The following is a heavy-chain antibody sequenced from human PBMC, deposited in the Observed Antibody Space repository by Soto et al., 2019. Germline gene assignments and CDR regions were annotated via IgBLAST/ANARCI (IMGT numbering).Heavy chain of an antibody. D-gene: IGHD2-21*01. CDR3: ARAFFPDLPRLMRPTPDSNWFDP. CDR2: VSASGLNT. Sequence: GGFLRLSCAASGFTFSTYWMHWVRQAPGKGLEWVSGVSASGLNTDYADPVKGRFYISRDNSKNTVSLHMNSLRAEDTAIYYCARAFFPDLPRLMRPTPDSNWFDPWGQGTLVTVSS. V-gene: IGHV3-23*01. CDR1: GFTFSTYW. J-gene: IGHJ5*02.